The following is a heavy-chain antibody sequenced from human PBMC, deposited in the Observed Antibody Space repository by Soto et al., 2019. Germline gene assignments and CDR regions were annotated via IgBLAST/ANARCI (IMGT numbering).Heavy chain of an antibody. D-gene: IGHD2-21*01. J-gene: IGHJ4*02. CDR3: ARGRRSGPVIFDY. Sequence: EVQLVESGGGLVKPGGSLRLSCAASGFTFSNAWMSWVRQAPGKGLEWVGRIKSKTDGGTTDYAAPVKGRFTISRDDSKNTLYLQMNSLRSEDTAVYYCARGRRSGPVIFDYWGQGTLVTVSS. CDR1: GFTFSNAW. CDR2: IKSKTDGGTT. V-gene: IGHV3-15*01.